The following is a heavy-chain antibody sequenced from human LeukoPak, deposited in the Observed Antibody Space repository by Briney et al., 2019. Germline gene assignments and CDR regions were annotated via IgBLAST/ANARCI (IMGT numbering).Heavy chain of an antibody. CDR1: GFTLSDYW. Sequence: GGSLRLSCAASGFTLSDYWMHWVRQAPGKGLEWVAVISYDGSNKYYADSVKGRFTISRDNSKNTLYLQMNSLRAEDTAVYYCAKEKRYGDATSGAYGMDVWGQGTTVTVSS. D-gene: IGHD4-17*01. V-gene: IGHV3-30*18. CDR3: AKEKRYGDATSGAYGMDV. J-gene: IGHJ6*02. CDR2: ISYDGSNK.